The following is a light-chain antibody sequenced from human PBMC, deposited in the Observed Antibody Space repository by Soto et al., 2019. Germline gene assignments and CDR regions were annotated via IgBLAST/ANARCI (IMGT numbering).Light chain of an antibody. Sequence: EIVMTQSPATLSVSPGERATLSCRASQSVSSNLVWYQQKRGQAPRLPIYGASTRATGIPARFSGSGSGTEITLTISSLQSEDFAVYYCQQYNNWPPTFGQGTKLEIK. V-gene: IGKV3-15*01. J-gene: IGKJ2*01. CDR3: QQYNNWPPT. CDR1: QSVSSN. CDR2: GAS.